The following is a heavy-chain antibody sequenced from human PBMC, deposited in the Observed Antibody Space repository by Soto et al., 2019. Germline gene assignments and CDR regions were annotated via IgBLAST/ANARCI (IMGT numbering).Heavy chain of an antibody. CDR2: ISGSSSTI. V-gene: IGHV3-48*02. CDR3: ARESSGYPDS. CDR1: GFSFSVYS. J-gene: IGHJ4*02. Sequence: EVQLVESGGGLVQPGGSLRLSCEASGFSFSVYSMNWVRQAPGKGLEWVSYISGSSSTIYYADSVKGRFTISRENAKNSLYLQLSSLRDEDTAIYYCARESSGYPDSWGQGALVTVSS. D-gene: IGHD3-22*01.